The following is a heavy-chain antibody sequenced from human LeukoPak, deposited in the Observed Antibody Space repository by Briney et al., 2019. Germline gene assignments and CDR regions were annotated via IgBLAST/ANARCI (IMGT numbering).Heavy chain of an antibody. CDR1: GVSISDYY. CDR2: VSPGGYT. CDR3: ARIRFGHGHDMGCDL. J-gene: IGHJ5*02. Sequence: PSETLSLTCAVPGVSISDYYWSWIRQCPGKGLEWIGEVSPGGYTNYNPSLKSRVIISEDPSESHLSLRLRSVTAADTAMYYCARIRFGHGHDMGCDLWAQGTLVTVSS. V-gene: IGHV4-34*01. D-gene: IGHD3-22*01.